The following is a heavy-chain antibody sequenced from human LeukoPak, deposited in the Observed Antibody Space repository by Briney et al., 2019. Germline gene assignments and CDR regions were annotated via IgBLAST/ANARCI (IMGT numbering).Heavy chain of an antibody. CDR1: GGSFSGYY. CDR2: INHSGST. V-gene: IGHV4-34*01. J-gene: IGHJ4*02. CDR3: ARGPGLLSSAWYRPGYQYFDY. Sequence: SETLSLTCAVYGGSFSGYYWSCIRQPPGKGLEWIGEINHSGSTNYNPSLKSRVTISVDTSKNQFSLKLSSVTAAGTAVYYCARGPGLLSSAWYRPGYQYFDYWGQGTLVTVSS. D-gene: IGHD6-19*01.